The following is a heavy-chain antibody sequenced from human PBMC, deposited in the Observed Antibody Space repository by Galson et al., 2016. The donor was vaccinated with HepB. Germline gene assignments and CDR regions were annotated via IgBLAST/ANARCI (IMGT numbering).Heavy chain of an antibody. CDR2: IHYSGGT. J-gene: IGHJ4*02. CDR1: GGSISGYY. CDR3: ARETPAAGFFDY. D-gene: IGHD6-13*01. V-gene: IGHV4-59*01. Sequence: SETLSLTCTVSGGSISGYYWMWIRQPPGKGLEWIGYIHYSGGTLYNPSLRSRVTMSVDSAKNQFSLWLTSVTAADTAVYYCARETPAAGFFDYWGQGTLVTVSS.